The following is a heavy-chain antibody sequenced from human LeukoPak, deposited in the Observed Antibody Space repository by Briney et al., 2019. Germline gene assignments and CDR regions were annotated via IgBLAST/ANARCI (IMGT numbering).Heavy chain of an antibody. J-gene: IGHJ6*03. V-gene: IGHV4-39*07. CDR1: GGSIGSSTYY. CDR2: IYYDGDT. D-gene: IGHD1-1*01. CDR3: ARERLSYYYMDA. Sequence: PSETLSLTCTVSGGSIGSSTYYWVWIRQPPGKGLEWIGSIYYDGDTYCSPSLQSRVSISVATFKNQFSLKLSSVTAADTAVYYRARERLSYYYMDAWGKGTTVTVSS.